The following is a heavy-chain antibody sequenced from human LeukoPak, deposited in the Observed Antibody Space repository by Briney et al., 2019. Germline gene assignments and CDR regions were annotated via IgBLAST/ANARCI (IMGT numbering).Heavy chain of an antibody. D-gene: IGHD6-19*01. V-gene: IGHV3-21*01. Sequence: GGSLRLSCAASGFTFSSYSMNWVRQAPGKGLEWVSSISSSSSYIYYADSVKGRFTISSDNAKNSLYLQMNSLRAEDTAVYYCARVRGDSSGWYEFDYWGQGTLVTVSS. CDR2: ISSSSSYI. CDR3: ARVRGDSSGWYEFDY. J-gene: IGHJ4*02. CDR1: GFTFSSYS.